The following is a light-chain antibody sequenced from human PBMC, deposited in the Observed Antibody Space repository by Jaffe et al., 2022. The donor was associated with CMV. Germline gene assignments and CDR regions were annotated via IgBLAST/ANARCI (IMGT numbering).Light chain of an antibody. J-gene: IGLJ2*01. CDR2: SNN. V-gene: IGLV1-44*01. CDR3: ATWDDSLKGRLV. CDR1: SSNIGMNT. Sequence: QSVLTQPPSASGTPGQRVAISCSGNSSNIGMNTVNWFQQFPGAAPQLLLYSNNRRPSGVPGRFSGSKSGTSASLAISGLQSEDEADYYCATWDDSLKGRLVFGGGTRLTVL.